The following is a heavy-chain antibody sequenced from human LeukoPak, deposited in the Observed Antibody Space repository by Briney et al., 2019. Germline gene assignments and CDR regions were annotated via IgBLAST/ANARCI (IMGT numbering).Heavy chain of an antibody. J-gene: IGHJ5*02. CDR2: INPNSGGT. D-gene: IGHD1-7*01. V-gene: IGHV1-2*02. Sequence: ASVTVSCKASGDTFTSYYIHWMRQAPGQGLGWMGWINPNSGGTKYAQKFQGRVTMTRDTSISTAYMELTSLRSDDTAVYYCARGGVPGLVGTKVRRPWFDPWGQGTLVTVSS. CDR1: GDTFTSYY. CDR3: ARGGVPGLVGTKVRRPWFDP.